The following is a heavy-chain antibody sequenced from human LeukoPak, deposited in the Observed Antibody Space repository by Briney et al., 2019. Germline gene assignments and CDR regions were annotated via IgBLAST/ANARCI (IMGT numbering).Heavy chain of an antibody. CDR1: GGSISSSSYY. CDR3: ARQKWLQLGYFDY. D-gene: IGHD5-24*01. J-gene: IGHJ4*02. V-gene: IGHV4-39*01. CDR2: IYYSGST. Sequence: PSETLSLTCTVSGGSISSSSYYWGWIRQPPGKGLEWIASIYYSGSTYYNASLKSRVTISVDTSKNQFSLNLTAVTAADTAVYYCARQKWLQLGYFDYWGQGTLVTVSS.